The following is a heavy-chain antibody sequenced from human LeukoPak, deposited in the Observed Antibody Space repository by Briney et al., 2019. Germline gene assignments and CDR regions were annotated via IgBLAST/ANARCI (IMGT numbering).Heavy chain of an antibody. D-gene: IGHD1-26*01. CDR2: ISSSSSYI. CDR1: GFTFSSYS. Sequence: GGSLRLSCAASGFTFSSYSMNWVRQAPGQGLEWVSSISSSSSYIYYADSVKGRFTISRDNAKNSLYLQMNSLRSEDTAVYYCAREVRSGSEPVDYWGQGTLVTVSS. V-gene: IGHV3-21*01. CDR3: AREVRSGSEPVDY. J-gene: IGHJ4*02.